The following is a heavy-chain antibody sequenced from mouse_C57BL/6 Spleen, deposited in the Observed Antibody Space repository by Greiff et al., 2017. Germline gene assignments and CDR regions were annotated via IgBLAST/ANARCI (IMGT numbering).Heavy chain of an antibody. J-gene: IGHJ3*01. CDR3: AKKGGYDWFAY. CDR2: IDPCSGST. CDR1: GYTFTSYW. Sequence: QVQLQQPGAELVKPGASVKMSCKASGYTFTSYWIPWVKQRPGQGLEWIGDIDPCSGSTNYNEKFKSKATLTVDTSSSTAYMQLSSLTSEDSAVXSCAKKGGYDWFAYWGQGTMVTVSA. D-gene: IGHD2-2*01. V-gene: IGHV1-55*01.